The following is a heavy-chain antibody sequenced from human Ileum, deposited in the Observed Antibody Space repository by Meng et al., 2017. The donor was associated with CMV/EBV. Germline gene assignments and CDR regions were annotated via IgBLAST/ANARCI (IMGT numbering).Heavy chain of an antibody. CDR1: GYTFASYA. D-gene: IGHD3-10*01. J-gene: IGHJ4*02. Sequence: SGYTFASYAINWVRQASRQGPEWMGWISTYTGNPAYAQGFTRRFVFSLDTSVNTAYLQISSLKTEDTAVYYCARVETNYGSGNYFGYWGEGTLVTVSS. V-gene: IGHV7-4-1*02. CDR2: ISTYTGNP. CDR3: ARVETNYGSGNYFGY.